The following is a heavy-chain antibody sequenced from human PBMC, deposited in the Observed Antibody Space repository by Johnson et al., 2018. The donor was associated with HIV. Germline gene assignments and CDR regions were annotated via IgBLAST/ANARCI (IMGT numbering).Heavy chain of an antibody. CDR3: AKDRGTGIARDAFDM. Sequence: QVHLLESGGGVVQPGRSLRLSCATYGFTFSSYAMHWVRQAPGKGLEWVAVISYDGSNKYYADSVKGRFTISRDISRNTLYLQMNSLTAEDTALYHCAKDRGTGIARDAFDMWGQGTMVTVS. CDR1: GFTFSSYA. CDR2: ISYDGSNK. J-gene: IGHJ3*02. D-gene: IGHD6-13*01. V-gene: IGHV3-30*04.